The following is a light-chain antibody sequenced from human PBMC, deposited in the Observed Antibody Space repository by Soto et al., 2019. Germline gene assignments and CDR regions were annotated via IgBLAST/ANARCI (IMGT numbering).Light chain of an antibody. Sequence: EIVLTQSPGTLSLSPGERATLSCRASQSVSSSYLAWYQQKPGQAPRLLIYGASSRATGIPDRFSGSGSGTDFTLTISRLEPEDFAVYYCQQYSSSTKTFGQGTKV. CDR3: QQYSSSTKT. V-gene: IGKV3-20*01. CDR1: QSVSSSY. J-gene: IGKJ1*01. CDR2: GAS.